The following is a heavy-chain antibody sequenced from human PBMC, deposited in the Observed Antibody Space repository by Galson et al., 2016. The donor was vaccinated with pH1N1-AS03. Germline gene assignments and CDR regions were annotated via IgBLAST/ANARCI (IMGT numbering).Heavy chain of an antibody. CDR2: VYDRVNT. Sequence: SETLSLTCTVSGGSISSHYWSWIRQSPGKGLEWIGYVYDRVNTNYNPSLKSRVTISVDTSKNQFSLNLSSVTAADTAVYYCSLDVDYWGQGTLVTVSS. CDR1: GGSISSHY. V-gene: IGHV4-59*11. CDR3: SLDVDY. J-gene: IGHJ4*02.